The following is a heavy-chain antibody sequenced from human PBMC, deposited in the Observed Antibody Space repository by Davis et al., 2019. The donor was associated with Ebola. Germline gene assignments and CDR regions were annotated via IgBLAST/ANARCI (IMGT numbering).Heavy chain of an antibody. V-gene: IGHV1-2*06. J-gene: IGHJ4*02. CDR3: ARDIRNTIFGVVIIGH. Sequence: ASVTVSCKASGYTFTDYYIHWVRQAPGQGLEWMGRINPNSGGTNYAQKFQDRATMTRDRSTSTVYMELSRLRSDDTAVYYCARDIRNTIFGVVIIGHWGQGTLVTVSS. D-gene: IGHD3-3*01. CDR1: GYTFTDYY. CDR2: INPNSGGT.